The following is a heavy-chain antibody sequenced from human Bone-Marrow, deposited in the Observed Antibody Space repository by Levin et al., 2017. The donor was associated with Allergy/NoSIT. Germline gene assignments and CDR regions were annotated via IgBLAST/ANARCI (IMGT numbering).Heavy chain of an antibody. CDR1: GFTFTNAW. CDR2: VKSTTDGGTT. V-gene: IGHV3-15*01. J-gene: IGHJ4*02. Sequence: MAGGSLRLSCAASGFTFTNAWMNWVRQAPGKGLEWVGRVKSTTDGGTTAYAAPVKGRFTISRDDSKNTLYLQMNSLKTEDTAVYYCATLSNGGCYSWGQGTLVTVSS. D-gene: IGHD2-15*01. CDR3: ATLSNGGCYS.